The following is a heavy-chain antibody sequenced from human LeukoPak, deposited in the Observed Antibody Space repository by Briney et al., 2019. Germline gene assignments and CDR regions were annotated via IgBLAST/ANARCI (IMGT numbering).Heavy chain of an antibody. CDR3: AKAPYTSPIGLFDY. D-gene: IGHD3-16*01. CDR1: GFTFSSYS. V-gene: IGHV3-21*04. Sequence: GGSLRLSCAASGFTFSSYSMNWVRQAPGKGLEWVSSISSSSSYIYYADSVKGRFTISRDNSKNTLYLQMNSLRAEDTAVYYCAKAPYTSPIGLFDYWGQGTLVTVSS. J-gene: IGHJ4*02. CDR2: ISSSSSYI.